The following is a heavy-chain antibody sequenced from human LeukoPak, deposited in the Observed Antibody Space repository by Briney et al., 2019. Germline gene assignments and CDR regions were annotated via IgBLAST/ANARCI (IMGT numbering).Heavy chain of an antibody. CDR1: GGTFSSYA. CDR2: IIPIFGTA. Sequence: SVKVSCKASGGTFSSYAISWVRQAPGQGLEWMGGIIPIFGTANYAQKFQGRVTITADKSTSTAYMELNSLRSEDTAVYYCASCSPGPYYYYGMDVWGKGTTVTVSS. D-gene: IGHD2-15*01. J-gene: IGHJ6*04. V-gene: IGHV1-69*06. CDR3: ASCSPGPYYYYGMDV.